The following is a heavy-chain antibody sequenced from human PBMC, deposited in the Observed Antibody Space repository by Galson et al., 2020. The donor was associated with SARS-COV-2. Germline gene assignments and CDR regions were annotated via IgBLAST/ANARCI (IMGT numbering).Heavy chain of an antibody. CDR3: SRDQGSDWKHYVYY. Sequence: GESLKISCTASGLTFTGAMSCVRQTPTKGLEWVSTLAGGSDIIFYADSVKGRFTIPRDNSRSTLFLQMNNLRPEDTAVYFCSRDQGSDWKHYVYYWGPGALVTVSS. V-gene: IGHV3-23*01. J-gene: IGHJ4*02. CDR1: GLTFTGA. D-gene: IGHD1-1*01. CDR2: LAGGSDII.